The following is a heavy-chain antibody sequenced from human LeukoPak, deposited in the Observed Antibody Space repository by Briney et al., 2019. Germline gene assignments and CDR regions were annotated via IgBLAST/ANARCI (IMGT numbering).Heavy chain of an antibody. D-gene: IGHD6-19*01. V-gene: IGHV3-33*01. J-gene: IGHJ4*02. CDR3: ARYAVAGTFDY. Sequence: GRSLRLSCAASGFTFSSYGMHWVRQAPGKGLEWVAVIWYDGSNKYYADSVKGRLTISRDNSKNTLYLQMNSLRAEDTAVYYCARYAVAGTFDYWGQGTLVTVSS. CDR1: GFTFSSYG. CDR2: IWYDGSNK.